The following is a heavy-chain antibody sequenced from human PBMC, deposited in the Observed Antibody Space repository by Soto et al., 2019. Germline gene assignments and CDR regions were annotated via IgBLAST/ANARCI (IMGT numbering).Heavy chain of an antibody. CDR2: IIPIFGTA. CDR3: AGGVDTAMVTSYYYYGMDV. V-gene: IGHV1-69*13. D-gene: IGHD5-18*01. CDR1: GGTFSSYA. Sequence: VASVKVSCKASGGTFSSYAISWVRQAPGQGLEWMGGIIPIFGTANYAQKFQGRVTITADESTSTAYMELSSLRSEDTAVYYCAGGVDTAMVTSYYYYGMDVWGQGTTVTVSS. J-gene: IGHJ6*02.